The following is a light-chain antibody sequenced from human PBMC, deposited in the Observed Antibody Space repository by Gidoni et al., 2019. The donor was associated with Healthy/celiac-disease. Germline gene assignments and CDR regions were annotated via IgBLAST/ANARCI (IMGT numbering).Light chain of an antibody. CDR3: MQALQTPRT. J-gene: IGKJ1*01. V-gene: IGKV2-28*01. Sequence: EIVMTQSPLSLPVTPGEPASISCRSSQSLLHSNGYNYLDWYLQKPGQSPQLLIYLGSNRASGVPDRVSGSGSGTDFTLKISRVEAEDVGVYYCMQALQTPRTFGQGTKVEIK. CDR2: LGS. CDR1: QSLLHSNGYNY.